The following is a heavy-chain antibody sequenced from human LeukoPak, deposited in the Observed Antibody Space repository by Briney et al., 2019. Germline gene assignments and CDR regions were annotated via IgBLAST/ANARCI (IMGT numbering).Heavy chain of an antibody. Sequence: SQTLSLTCAVSGGSISSGDFSWSWIRQPPGKGLEWIGYIHHTGSTYYNPSLKSRVTTSVDRSKNQFSLKLTSVTAADTAVYYCARTIVGTTTAADYFDYWGQGTLVTVSS. V-gene: IGHV4-30-2*01. CDR2: IHHTGST. J-gene: IGHJ4*02. D-gene: IGHD1-26*01. CDR1: GGSISSGDFS. CDR3: ARTIVGTTTAADYFDY.